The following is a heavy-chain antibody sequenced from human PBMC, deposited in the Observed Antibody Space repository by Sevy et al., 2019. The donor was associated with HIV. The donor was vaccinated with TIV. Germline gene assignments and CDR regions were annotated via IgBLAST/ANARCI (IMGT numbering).Heavy chain of an antibody. CDR3: ARSFLQGRFDS. Sequence: SQTLSLTCAISGDSVSSDSTGWNWIRQSPSRGLEWLGRTHYRSKWYNDYAVSVKGRITINPDTSKNQFSLQLNSVTPEDTAVYFCARSFLQGRFDSWGQGTLVTVSS. CDR1: GDSVSSDSTG. D-gene: IGHD4-4*01. V-gene: IGHV6-1*01. J-gene: IGHJ4*02. CDR2: THYRSKWYN.